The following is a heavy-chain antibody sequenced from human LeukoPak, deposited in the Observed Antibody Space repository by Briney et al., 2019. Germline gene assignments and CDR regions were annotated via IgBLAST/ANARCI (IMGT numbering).Heavy chain of an antibody. V-gene: IGHV3-48*04. J-gene: IGHJ4*02. Sequence: GGSLRLSCAASGLAFSNTWMNWVRQAPGKGLEWVSYISDSSSAMYYADSVKGRFTISRDNAKNSLYLQMNSLRAEDTAVYYCAGYCSSVSCRNIDYWGQGTLVTVSS. CDR3: AGYCSSVSCRNIDY. CDR1: GLAFSNTW. D-gene: IGHD2-2*01. CDR2: ISDSSSAM.